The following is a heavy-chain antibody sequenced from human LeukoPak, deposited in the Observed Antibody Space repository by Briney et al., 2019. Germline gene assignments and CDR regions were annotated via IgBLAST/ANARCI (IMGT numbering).Heavy chain of an antibody. CDR2: IYPNGGST. CDR3: TKDVVPDSGWDLDY. J-gene: IGHJ4*02. Sequence: GGSLRLSCAASGFTFSSYAMRWVRQGPVKGLEWVSSIYPNGGSTFYADSVKGRFTISRDNSKNTLYLQMSSLRTEDTAIYYCTKDVVPDSGWDLDYWGQGTLVTVSS. D-gene: IGHD6-19*01. CDR1: GFTFSSYA. V-gene: IGHV3-23*01.